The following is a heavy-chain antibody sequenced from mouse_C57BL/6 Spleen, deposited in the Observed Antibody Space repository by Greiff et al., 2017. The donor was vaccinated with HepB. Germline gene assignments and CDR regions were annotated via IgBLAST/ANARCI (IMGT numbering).Heavy chain of an antibody. J-gene: IGHJ4*01. CDR2: IYPGSGST. CDR3: AREVADYDRAMDY. D-gene: IGHD2-4*01. CDR1: GYTFTSYW. Sequence: VQLQQPGAELVKPGASVKMSCKASGYTFTSYWITWVKQRPGQGLEWIGDIYPGSGSTNYNEKFKSKATLTVDTSSSTAYMQLSSLTSEDSAVYYCAREVADYDRAMDYWGQGTSVTVSS. V-gene: IGHV1-55*01.